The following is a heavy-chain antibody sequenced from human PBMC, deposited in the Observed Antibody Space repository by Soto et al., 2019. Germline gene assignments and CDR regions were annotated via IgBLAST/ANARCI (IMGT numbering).Heavy chain of an antibody. Sequence: PSETLSLTCTVSGGSIRSYYWSWIRQPPGKGLEWIGYIYYSGSTNYNPSLKSRVTISVDTSKNQFSLKLSSVTAADTAVYFCARAGDPYSSPPTSMDVWGQGTTVTVS. V-gene: IGHV4-59*01. CDR2: IYYSGST. CDR3: ARAGDPYSSPPTSMDV. CDR1: GGSIRSYY. J-gene: IGHJ6*02. D-gene: IGHD6-13*01.